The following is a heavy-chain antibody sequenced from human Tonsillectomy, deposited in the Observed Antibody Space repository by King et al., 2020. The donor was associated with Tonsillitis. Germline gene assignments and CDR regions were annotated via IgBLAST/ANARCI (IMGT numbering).Heavy chain of an antibody. J-gene: IGHJ6*03. D-gene: IGHD4-17*01. CDR1: GFTFSSYS. V-gene: IGHV3-48*01. CDR2: ISSSSSTI. Sequence: VQLVESGGGLVQPGGSLRLSCAASGFTFSSYSMNWVRQAPGKGLEWVSYISSSSSTIYYADSVKCRFTISRDNAKNSLYLQMNSLRAEDTAVYYCAILGYGDYYYYMDVWGKGTTVTVSS. CDR3: AILGYGDYYYYMDV.